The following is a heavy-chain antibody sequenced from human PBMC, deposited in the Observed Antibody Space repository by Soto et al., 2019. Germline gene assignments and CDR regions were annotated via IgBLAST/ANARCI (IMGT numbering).Heavy chain of an antibody. CDR3: ARYLVVAKPLLFDY. J-gene: IGHJ4*02. D-gene: IGHD2-21*01. Sequence: TSETLSLTCTVSGGSISSYYWSWIRQPPGKGLEGIGDIYYSGSTNYNPSLKSRVTISVDTYKNQFSLKLSAVTAADTAVYYCARYLVVAKPLLFDYWGQGTLVTVSS. CDR2: IYYSGST. V-gene: IGHV4-59*01. CDR1: GGSISSYY.